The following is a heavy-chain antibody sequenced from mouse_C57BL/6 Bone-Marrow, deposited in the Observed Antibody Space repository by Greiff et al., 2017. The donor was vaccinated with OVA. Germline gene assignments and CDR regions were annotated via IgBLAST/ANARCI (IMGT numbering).Heavy chain of an antibody. CDR3: ARDRLYYFDA. CDR1: GFTFSSYS. Sequence: EVQLQESGAGLVKPGGSLKLSCAASGFTFSSYSMSWVRQTPEKSLEWVATISDGGGYTYYPDNVKGRFTISRDNARNNLYLQMSHLKSEDTAMDYCARDRLYYFDAGGQGTTVTVSS. D-gene: IGHD3-3*01. V-gene: IGHV5-4*01. J-gene: IGHJ2*01. CDR2: ISDGGGYT.